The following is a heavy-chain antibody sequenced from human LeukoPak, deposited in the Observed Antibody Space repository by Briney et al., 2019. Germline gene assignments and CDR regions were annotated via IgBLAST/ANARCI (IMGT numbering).Heavy chain of an antibody. Sequence: PSETLSLTCAVYGGSFSGYYWSWIRQPPGKGLEWIGEINHSGSTNYNPSLKSRITLSVDTSKNQFSLKLSSVTAADTAVYYCATLYYFDSSGQPNPFDYWGQGTLVTVSS. J-gene: IGHJ4*02. CDR1: GGSFSGYY. V-gene: IGHV4-34*01. D-gene: IGHD3-22*01. CDR2: INHSGST. CDR3: ATLYYFDSSGQPNPFDY.